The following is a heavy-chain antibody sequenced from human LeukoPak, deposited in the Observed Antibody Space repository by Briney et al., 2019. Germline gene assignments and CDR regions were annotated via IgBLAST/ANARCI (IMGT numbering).Heavy chain of an antibody. CDR2: INHSGST. Sequence: SETLSLTCAVYGGSFSGYYWSWIRQPPGKGLEWIGEINHSGSTNYDPSLKSRVTISVDTSKNQFSLKLSSVTAADTAVYYCASSVLRGAVAGTSSMLLFDYWGQGTLVTVSS. V-gene: IGHV4-34*01. CDR3: ASSVLRGAVAGTSSMLLFDY. D-gene: IGHD6-19*01. CDR1: GGSFSGYY. J-gene: IGHJ4*02.